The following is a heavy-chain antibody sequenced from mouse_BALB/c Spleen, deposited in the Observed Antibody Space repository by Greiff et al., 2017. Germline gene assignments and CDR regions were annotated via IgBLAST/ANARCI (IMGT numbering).Heavy chain of an antibody. CDR1: GFTFSHYY. D-gene: IGHD2-3*01. J-gene: IGHJ2*01. Sequence: EVKLMESGGGLVKPGGSLKLSCAASGFTFSHYYMYWVRQTPEKRLEWVATISDGGSYTYYPDSVKGRFTISRDNAKNNLYLQMSSLKSEDTAMYYCARAFDGYWDYWGQGTTLTVSS. CDR3: ARAFDGYWDY. CDR2: ISDGGSYT. V-gene: IGHV5-4*02.